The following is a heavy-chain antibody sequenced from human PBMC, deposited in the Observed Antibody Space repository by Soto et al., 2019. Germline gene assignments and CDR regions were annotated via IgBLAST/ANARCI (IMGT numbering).Heavy chain of an antibody. D-gene: IGHD6-19*01. V-gene: IGHV3-15*01. CDR3: TTDLTPSYISSGWFGAFDI. CDR2: IKSKVAGGTT. CDR1: GFTFSNAW. Sequence: EVQLVESGGGLVKPGGSLRLSCAASGFTFSNAWMNWVRQAPGKGLEWVGRIKSKVAGGTTDYAAPVKGRFTISRDDSKNTLYLHMNSLRTEDTAVYYCTTDLTPSYISSGWFGAFDIWGQGTMVTVSS. J-gene: IGHJ3*02.